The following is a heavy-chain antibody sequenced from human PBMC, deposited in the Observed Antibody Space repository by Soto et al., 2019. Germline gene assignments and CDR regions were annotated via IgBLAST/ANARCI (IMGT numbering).Heavy chain of an antibody. CDR3: ARVGSYGDAY. Sequence: SETLSLTCAVYGGSLSGYYWSWIRQPPGKGLEWIGEINHSGSTNYNPSLKSRVTISVDTSKNQFSLKLSSVTAADTAVYYCARVGSYGDAYWGQGTLVTVSS. D-gene: IGHD5-18*01. J-gene: IGHJ4*02. V-gene: IGHV4-34*01. CDR1: GGSLSGYY. CDR2: INHSGST.